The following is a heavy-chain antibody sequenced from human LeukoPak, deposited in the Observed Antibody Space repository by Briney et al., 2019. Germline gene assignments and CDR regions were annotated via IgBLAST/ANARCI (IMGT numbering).Heavy chain of an antibody. Sequence: PGGSLRLSCAASGFTVSSNYMSWVRQAPGKGLEWVAHIKEDGGEKYHVDPVKGRFTISRDNAKNSLYLQMNSLRAEDTAMYYCVRDRGYCSGGTCYALWDYWGQGTLVTVSS. CDR1: GFTVSSNY. J-gene: IGHJ4*02. D-gene: IGHD2-15*01. V-gene: IGHV3-7*01. CDR2: IKEDGGEK. CDR3: VRDRGYCSGGTCYALWDY.